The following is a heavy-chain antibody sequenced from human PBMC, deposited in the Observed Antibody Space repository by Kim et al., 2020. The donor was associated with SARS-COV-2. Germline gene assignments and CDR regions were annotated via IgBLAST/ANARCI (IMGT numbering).Heavy chain of an antibody. J-gene: IGHJ3*01. CDR1: ASSLSIGYY. CDR2: ISHSGNT. Sequence: SETLSLTGTLSASSLSIGYYWGWVRQSPGKGLEWLGSISHSGNTYYNLSLKNRLTISVDTSKKQFSLKVTSVTAADTAMYYCARQVVSAWFNFDLWGQGKMVTVSS. CDR3: ARQVVSAWFNFDL. D-gene: IGHD2-15*01. V-gene: IGHV4-38-2*02.